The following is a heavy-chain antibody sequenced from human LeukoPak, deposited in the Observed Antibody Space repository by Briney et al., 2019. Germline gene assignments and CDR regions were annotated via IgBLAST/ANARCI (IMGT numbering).Heavy chain of an antibody. V-gene: IGHV4-39*01. Sequence: SETLSLTCTVSGVSISSSSYYWGWLAQPPGKGLEWFVSIYCSGSTYYNPSLKRRVIISVDTYKNQFSLMLSSVTDAETAVYYSGRLVVYSSSWFAFGWFDPWGQGTLVTVSS. CDR2: IYCSGST. CDR3: GRLVVYSSSWFAFGWFDP. D-gene: IGHD6-13*01. J-gene: IGHJ5*02. CDR1: GVSISSSSYY.